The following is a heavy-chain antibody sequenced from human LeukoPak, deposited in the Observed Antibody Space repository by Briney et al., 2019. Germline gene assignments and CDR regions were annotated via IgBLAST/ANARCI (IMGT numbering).Heavy chain of an antibody. J-gene: IGHJ5*02. D-gene: IGHD2-2*01. CDR2: IYPSDSDN. V-gene: IGHV5-51*01. Sequence: GESLKISCKGAGYSFTSYWIGWVRQMPGKGLEWMGIIYPSDSDNRYSPSFQGQVTISADKSISTAYLQWSSLKASDTAMYYCARSCSSTSCYWFDPWGQGTLVTVSS. CDR1: GYSFTSYW. CDR3: ARSCSSTSCYWFDP.